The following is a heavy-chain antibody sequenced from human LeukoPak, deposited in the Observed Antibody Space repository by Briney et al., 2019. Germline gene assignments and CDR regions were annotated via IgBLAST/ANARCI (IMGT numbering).Heavy chain of an antibody. Sequence: SETLSLTCTVSGGSISSYYWSWIRQPAGKGLEWIGRIYTSGSTNYNPSLKSRVTMSVDTSKNQFSLKLSSVTAADTAVYYCARDQFGNFWSGYSPAGWFDPWGQGTLVTVSS. V-gene: IGHV4-4*07. J-gene: IGHJ5*02. CDR1: GGSISSYY. CDR3: ARDQFGNFWSGYSPAGWFDP. CDR2: IYTSGST. D-gene: IGHD3-3*01.